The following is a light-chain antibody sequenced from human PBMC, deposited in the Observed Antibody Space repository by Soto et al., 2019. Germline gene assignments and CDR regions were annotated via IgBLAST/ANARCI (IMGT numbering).Light chain of an antibody. V-gene: IGLV2-8*01. Sequence: QSALTQPPSASGSPGQSVTISCTGTSSDVGGYNYVSWYQQHPGKAPKLMIYEVSKRPSGVPDRFSGSKSGNTASLTVSGLQAEDEAEYYCSTYAGSPPYVSGTGTKVTVL. CDR3: STYAGSPPYV. CDR2: EVS. CDR1: SSDVGGYNY. J-gene: IGLJ1*01.